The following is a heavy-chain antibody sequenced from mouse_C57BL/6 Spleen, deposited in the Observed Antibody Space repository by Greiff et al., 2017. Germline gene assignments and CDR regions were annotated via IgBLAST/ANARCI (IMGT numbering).Heavy chain of an antibody. D-gene: IGHD2-4*01. CDR2: IDPNSGGT. Sequence: QVQLKQPGAELVKPGASVKLSCKASGYTFTSYWMHWVKQSPGRGLEWIGRIDPNSGGTKYNEKFKSKATLTVDKPYSTTYMQLSSLTSEDAAVYYCARGPTMITAYFDYWGQGTTLTVSS. J-gene: IGHJ2*01. CDR1: GYTFTSYW. CDR3: ARGPTMITAYFDY. V-gene: IGHV1-72*01.